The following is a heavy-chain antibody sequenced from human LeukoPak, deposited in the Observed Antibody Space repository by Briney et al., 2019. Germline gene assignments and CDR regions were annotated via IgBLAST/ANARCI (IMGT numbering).Heavy chain of an antibody. Sequence: GGSLRLSCAASGFTFRNYAMSWVRQAPGKGLEWVSGISGNGGSTYYADSVKGRFTISRDNAKNTLYLQMNSLRAEDSAVYYCAKDDIAAPATSSHFEYWGQGALVTVSS. D-gene: IGHD6-13*01. V-gene: IGHV3-23*01. CDR2: ISGNGGST. J-gene: IGHJ4*02. CDR1: GFTFRNYA. CDR3: AKDDIAAPATSSHFEY.